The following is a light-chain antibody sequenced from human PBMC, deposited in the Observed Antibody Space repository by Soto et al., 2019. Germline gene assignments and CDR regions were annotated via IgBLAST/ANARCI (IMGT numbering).Light chain of an antibody. V-gene: IGKV3-20*01. J-gene: IGKJ2*01. CDR2: GSS. CDR1: PSVSSSD. Sequence: EIVLTQSPGTLSLSPGEKITLSCRASPSVSSSDLAWYQQKPGQAPRLLLYGSSRRATGIPDRFSGGESGTDFTLTVSRLEPEDLAVYFCQHYGSSPYTFGQGTKLEIK. CDR3: QHYGSSPYT.